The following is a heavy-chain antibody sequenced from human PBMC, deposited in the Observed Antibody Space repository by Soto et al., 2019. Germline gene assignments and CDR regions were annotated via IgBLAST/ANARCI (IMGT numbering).Heavy chain of an antibody. CDR3: ARDGEYCSGGSCYPNYYYGMDV. CDR2: ISSSSSYI. CDR1: GFTFSSYS. D-gene: IGHD2-15*01. V-gene: IGHV3-21*01. Sequence: VGSLRLSCAASGFTFSSYSMNWVRQAPGKGLEWVSSISSSSSYIYYADSVKGRFTISRDNAKNSLYLQMNSLRAEDTAVYYCARDGEYCSGGSCYPNYYYGMDVWGQGTTVTVSS. J-gene: IGHJ6*02.